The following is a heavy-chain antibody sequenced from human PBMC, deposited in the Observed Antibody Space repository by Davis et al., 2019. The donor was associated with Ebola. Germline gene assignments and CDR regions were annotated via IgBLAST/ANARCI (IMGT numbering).Heavy chain of an antibody. J-gene: IGHJ5*01. CDR2: IFHGGTT. CDR1: GDSISSSNW. Sequence: SETLSLTCAVSGDSISSSNWWSWVSQPPGKGLEWIGEIFHGGTTNYNPSLKSRVIMSVDKSKNQFSLKLTSVTAADTAVYYCARDAFPGDYIRWFDSWGQGTQVTVSS. V-gene: IGHV4-4*02. CDR3: ARDAFPGDYIRWFDS. D-gene: IGHD4-17*01.